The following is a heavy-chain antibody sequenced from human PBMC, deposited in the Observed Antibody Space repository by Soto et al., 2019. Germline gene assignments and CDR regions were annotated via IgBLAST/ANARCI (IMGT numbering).Heavy chain of an antibody. Sequence: SVKVSCKASGGTFSSYAISWVRQAPGQGLEWMGGIIPIFGTANCAQKFQGRVTITADESTSTAYMELSSLRSEDTAVYYCARRIAAFDAFDIWGQGTMVNVSS. J-gene: IGHJ3*02. D-gene: IGHD6-6*01. V-gene: IGHV1-69*13. CDR2: IIPIFGTA. CDR3: ARRIAAFDAFDI. CDR1: GGTFSSYA.